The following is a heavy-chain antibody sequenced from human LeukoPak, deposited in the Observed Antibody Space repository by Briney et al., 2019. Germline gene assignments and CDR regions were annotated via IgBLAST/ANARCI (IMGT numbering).Heavy chain of an antibody. CDR2: VKSDVSST. CDR3: ARASVGYNSFAL. CDR1: GFPFSSYW. Sequence: GGSLRLSCAASGFPFSSYWMHWVRQAPGKGLVWVSCVKSDVSSTFYADSVKGRFTISRDNAKKTLDLQMDSLRDEDTAVYYCARASVGYNSFALWGRGTLVTVSS. D-gene: IGHD1-14*01. V-gene: IGHV3-74*01. J-gene: IGHJ2*01.